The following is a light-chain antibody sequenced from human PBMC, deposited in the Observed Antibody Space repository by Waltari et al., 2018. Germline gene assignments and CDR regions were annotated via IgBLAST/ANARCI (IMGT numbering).Light chain of an antibody. J-gene: IGKJ1*01. CDR3: QHYVNLPVT. CDR1: QSVGRS. Sequence: DIVLTQSPGALSLSPGERATLPCRASQSVGRSLAWYQQKPGQAPRLLIYDTSSRATGTPGRFSGSGSGTDFSLAISSLEPEDFAVYFCQHYVNLPVTFGQGTKVEI. V-gene: IGKV3-20*01. CDR2: DTS.